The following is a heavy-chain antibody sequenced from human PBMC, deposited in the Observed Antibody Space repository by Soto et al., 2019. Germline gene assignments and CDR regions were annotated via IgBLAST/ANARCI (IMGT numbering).Heavy chain of an antibody. V-gene: IGHV4-31*03. D-gene: IGHD2-21*02. CDR2: IYYSGST. CDR3: ARSELAYCGGDSHCREHYFDY. Sequence: QVQLQESGPGLVKPSQTLSLTCTVSGGSISSGGYYWSWIRQHPGKGLEWIGYIYYSGSTYYNPSLTSRVTISVDTSKNQFSLKLSSVTAADTAVYYCARSELAYCGGDSHCREHYFDYWGQGTLVTVSS. CDR1: GGSISSGGYY. J-gene: IGHJ4*02.